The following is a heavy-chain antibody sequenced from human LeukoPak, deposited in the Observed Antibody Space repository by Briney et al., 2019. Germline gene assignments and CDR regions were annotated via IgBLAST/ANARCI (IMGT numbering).Heavy chain of an antibody. J-gene: IGHJ3*02. CDR3: ARAFKFAFDI. V-gene: IGHV3-72*01. CDR2: SKSKANSYTT. CDR1: GFTFSDYN. Sequence: PGGSLRLSCAASGFTFSDYNMDWVRQAPGKGLEWVGRSKSKANSYTTESAASVKGRFTVSRDDSKNSLYLQMSSLKTDDTAVYYGARAFKFAFDIWGQGTMVTVSS.